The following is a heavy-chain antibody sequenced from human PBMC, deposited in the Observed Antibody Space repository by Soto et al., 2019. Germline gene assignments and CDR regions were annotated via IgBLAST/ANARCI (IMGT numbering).Heavy chain of an antibody. V-gene: IGHV1-18*01. Sequence: VASVKVSCKASGYTFTSYGISWARQAPGQGLEWMGWISAYNGNTNYAQKLQGRVTMTTDTSTSTAYMELRSLRSDDTAVYYCARVDIAARPSGYWGQGTLVTVSS. D-gene: IGHD6-6*01. CDR2: ISAYNGNT. CDR1: GYTFTSYG. J-gene: IGHJ4*02. CDR3: ARVDIAARPSGY.